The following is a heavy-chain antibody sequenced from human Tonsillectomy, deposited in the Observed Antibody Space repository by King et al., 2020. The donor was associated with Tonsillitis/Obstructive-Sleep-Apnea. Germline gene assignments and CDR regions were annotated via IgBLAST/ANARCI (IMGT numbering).Heavy chain of an antibody. V-gene: IGHV3-7*04. Sequence: QLVESGGGLVQPGGSLRLSCAASGFTFSNSWMTWVRQAPGKGLEWVANINQDGSEKYYVDSVKGRFTISRDNAKNSLYLQMNSLRAEDTAVYYCTRSRGSDYWGQGTLVTVSS. CDR2: INQDGSEK. CDR3: TRSRGSDY. J-gene: IGHJ4*02. CDR1: GFTFSNSW.